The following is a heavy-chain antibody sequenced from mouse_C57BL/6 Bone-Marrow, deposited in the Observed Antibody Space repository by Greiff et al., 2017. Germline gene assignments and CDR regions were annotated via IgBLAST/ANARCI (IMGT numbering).Heavy chain of an antibody. D-gene: IGHD3-2*02. Sequence: VQLQQSGAELVRPGTSVKMSCTASGYTFTNYWIGWAKQRPGHGLEWIGDIYPGGGYTNYNEKFKGKATLTADKSSSTAYMQFSSLTSEDSAIYYCARQRRPLYYCDYWGQGTTRTVSS. CDR1: GYTFTNYW. CDR2: IYPGGGYT. J-gene: IGHJ2*01. V-gene: IGHV1-63*01. CDR3: ARQRRPLYYCDY.